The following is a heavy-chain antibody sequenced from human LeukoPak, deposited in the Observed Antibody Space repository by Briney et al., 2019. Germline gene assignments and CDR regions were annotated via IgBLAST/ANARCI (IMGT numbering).Heavy chain of an antibody. J-gene: IGHJ4*02. D-gene: IGHD4-17*01. CDR1: GFTFSSYA. CDR3: VRRRTTVIDY. V-gene: IGHV3-64D*06. CDR2: ISGNGGST. Sequence: GGSLRLSCSASGFTFSSYAMHWVRQAPGKGLEYVSAISGNGGSTYYADSVKGRFTISRDNSKNTLYLQMSSPRAEDTAVYYCVRRRTTVIDYWGQGTLVTVSS.